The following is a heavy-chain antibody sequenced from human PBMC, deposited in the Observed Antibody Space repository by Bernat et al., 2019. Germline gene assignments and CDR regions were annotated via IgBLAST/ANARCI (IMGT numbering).Heavy chain of an antibody. Sequence: EVQLLESGGGLVQPGGSLRLSCAASGFTFSSYEMNWVRQAPGKGLEWVSYISSSGSTIYYADSVKGRFTISRDNAKNSLYLQMNSLRAEDTAVYYCARDCSGGSCYAFDYWGQGTLVTVSS. J-gene: IGHJ4*02. V-gene: IGHV3-48*03. D-gene: IGHD2-15*01. CDR3: ARDCSGGSCYAFDY. CDR1: GFTFSSYE. CDR2: ISSSGSTI.